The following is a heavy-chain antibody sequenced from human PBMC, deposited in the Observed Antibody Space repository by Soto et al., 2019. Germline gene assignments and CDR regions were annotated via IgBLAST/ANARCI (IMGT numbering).Heavy chain of an antibody. CDR3: ARVGYSGYEGHFAFDI. D-gene: IGHD5-12*01. Sequence: SETLSLTCTVSGGSISSGGYYWSWIRQHPGKGLEWIGYIYYSGSTYYNPSLKSRVTISVDTSKNQFSLKLSSVTAADTAVYYCARVGYSGYEGHFAFDIWGQGKMVPVSS. CDR1: GGSISSGGYY. J-gene: IGHJ3*02. V-gene: IGHV4-31*03. CDR2: IYYSGST.